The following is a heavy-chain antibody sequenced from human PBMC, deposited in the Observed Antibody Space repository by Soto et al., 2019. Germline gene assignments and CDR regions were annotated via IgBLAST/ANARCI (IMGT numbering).Heavy chain of an antibody. J-gene: IGHJ6*02. D-gene: IGHD2-8*01. Sequence: ASVKVSCKASGYTFTGYYMHWVRQAPGQGLEWMGWINPNSGGTNYAQKFQGWVTMTRDTSISTAYMELSRLRSDDTAVYYCAREGRCTNGVCYFPADRYYYYGMDVWGQGTTVTVSS. CDR2: INPNSGGT. V-gene: IGHV1-2*04. CDR3: AREGRCTNGVCYFPADRYYYYGMDV. CDR1: GYTFTGYY.